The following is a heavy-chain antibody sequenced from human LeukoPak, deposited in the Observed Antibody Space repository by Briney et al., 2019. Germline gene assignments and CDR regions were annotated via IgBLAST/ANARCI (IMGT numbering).Heavy chain of an antibody. CDR3: AREEGDSSSYHFQH. CDR2: IYHSGST. CDR1: GGSISSGGYS. V-gene: IGHV4-30-2*01. D-gene: IGHD6-13*01. J-gene: IGHJ1*01. Sequence: SQTLSLTCAVSGGSISSGGYSGSWIRQPPGKGLEWIGYIYHSGSTYYNPSLKSRVTISVDRSKNQFSLKLSSVTAADTAVYYCAREEGDSSSYHFQHWGQGTLVTVSS.